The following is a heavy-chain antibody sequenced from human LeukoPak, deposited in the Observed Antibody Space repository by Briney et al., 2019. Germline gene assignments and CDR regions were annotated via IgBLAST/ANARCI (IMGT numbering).Heavy chain of an antibody. CDR2: IYYSGST. Sequence: SETLSLTCTVSDGSISSYYWSWIRQPPGKGLEWIGYIYYSGSTNYNPSLKSRVTISVDTSKNQFSLKLSSVTAADTAVYYCARSSSGYYFDYWGQGTLVTVSS. J-gene: IGHJ4*02. CDR3: ARSSSGYYFDY. D-gene: IGHD3-22*01. CDR1: DGSISSYY. V-gene: IGHV4-59*08.